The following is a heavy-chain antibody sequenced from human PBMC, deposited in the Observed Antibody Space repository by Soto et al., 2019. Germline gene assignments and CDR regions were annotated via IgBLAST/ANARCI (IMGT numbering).Heavy chain of an antibody. CDR1: GFTFRNYP. CDR3: AREGYSYGSLDY. Sequence: SLRLSCAASGFTFRNYPMHWVRQAPGKGLEWVAVISNDGSNKYYGDSVKGRFTISRDNSKNTLYLQINSLRGGDTAVYYCAREGYSYGSLDYWGQGTLVTVSS. CDR2: ISNDGSNK. V-gene: IGHV3-30*04. D-gene: IGHD5-18*01. J-gene: IGHJ4*01.